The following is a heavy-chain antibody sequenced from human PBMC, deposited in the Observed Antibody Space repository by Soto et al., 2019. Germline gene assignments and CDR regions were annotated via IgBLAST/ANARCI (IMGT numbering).Heavy chain of an antibody. V-gene: IGHV3-30*18. D-gene: IGHD5-12*01. Sequence: GGSLRLSCAASGFTFSSYGMHWVRQAPGKGLEWVAVISYDGSNKYYADSVKGRFTISRDNSKNALYLQMNSLRAEDTAVYYCAKQKGDGYNLNFDYWGQGTLVTVSS. CDR2: ISYDGSNK. CDR1: GFTFSSYG. CDR3: AKQKGDGYNLNFDY. J-gene: IGHJ4*02.